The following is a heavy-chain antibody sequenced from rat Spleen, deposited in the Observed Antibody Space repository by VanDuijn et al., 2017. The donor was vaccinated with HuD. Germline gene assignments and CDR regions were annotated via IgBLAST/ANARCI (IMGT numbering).Heavy chain of an antibody. CDR3: ARHGDYSSYMGYWYFDF. J-gene: IGHJ1*01. CDR1: GFTFSDYY. CDR2: ISPSGGST. D-gene: IGHD1-2*01. V-gene: IGHV5-25*01. Sequence: EVQLVESDGGLVQPGRSLKLSCAASGFTFSDYYMAWVRQAPTKGLEWVATISPSGGSTYYRDSVKGRFTISRDNAKSTLYLQMDSLRSEDTATYYCARHGDYSSYMGYWYFDFWGPGTMVTVSS.